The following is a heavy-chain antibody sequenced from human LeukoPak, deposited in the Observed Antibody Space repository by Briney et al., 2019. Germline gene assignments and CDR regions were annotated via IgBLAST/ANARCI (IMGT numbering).Heavy chain of an antibody. J-gene: IGHJ5*02. D-gene: IGHD6-19*01. Sequence: EASVKVSCKASGYTFTSYGISWVRQAPGQGLEWMGWISAYNGNTNYAQKLQGRVTMTTDTSTSTAYMELRSLRSDDTAVYYCARDRYSSGWGYNWFDPWGQGTLVTVSS. CDR1: GYTFTSYG. CDR2: ISAYNGNT. V-gene: IGHV1-18*01. CDR3: ARDRYSSGWGYNWFDP.